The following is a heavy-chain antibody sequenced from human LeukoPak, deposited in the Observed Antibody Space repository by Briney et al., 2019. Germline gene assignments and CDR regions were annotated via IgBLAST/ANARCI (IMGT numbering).Heavy chain of an antibody. CDR2: IKQDGSEK. J-gene: IGHJ3*02. CDR3: ARPHYDSSGYYYEEGAFDI. CDR1: GFTLSSYW. D-gene: IGHD3-22*01. V-gene: IGHV3-7*01. Sequence: PGGSLRLSCAASGFTLSSYWMSWVRQAPGKGLEWVANIKQDGSEKYYVDSVKGRFTISRDNAKNSLYLQMNSLRAEDTAVYYCARPHYDSSGYYYEEGAFDIWGQGTMVTVSS.